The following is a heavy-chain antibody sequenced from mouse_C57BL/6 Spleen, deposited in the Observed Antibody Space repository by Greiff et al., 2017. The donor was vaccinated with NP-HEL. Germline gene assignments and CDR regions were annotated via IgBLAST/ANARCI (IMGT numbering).Heavy chain of an antibody. CDR3: ARSSSGFDY. CDR1: GYTFTSYW. D-gene: IGHD3-2*02. CDR2: IHPNSGST. Sequence: QVHVKQPGAELVKPGASVKLSCKASGYTFTSYWMHWVKQRPGQGLEWIGMIHPNSGSTNYNEKFKSKATLTVDKSSSTAYMQLSSLTSEDSAVYYCARSSSGFDYWGQGTTLTVSS. J-gene: IGHJ2*01. V-gene: IGHV1-64*01.